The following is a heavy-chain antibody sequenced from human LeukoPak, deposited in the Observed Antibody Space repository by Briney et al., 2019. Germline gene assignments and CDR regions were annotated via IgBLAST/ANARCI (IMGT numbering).Heavy chain of an antibody. CDR3: AKGGPVGTTERHFDS. Sequence: GGSLRLSCAASGFTFSTYCMNWVRQAPGKGLEWVSSISGSGTNTYFAASVKGRFTFSRDNSKHTLDLQVNSLRAEDTAVYYCAKGGPVGTTERHFDSWGQGTLVTVSS. CDR1: GFTFSTYC. J-gene: IGHJ4*02. V-gene: IGHV3-23*01. CDR2: ISGSGTNT. D-gene: IGHD1-26*01.